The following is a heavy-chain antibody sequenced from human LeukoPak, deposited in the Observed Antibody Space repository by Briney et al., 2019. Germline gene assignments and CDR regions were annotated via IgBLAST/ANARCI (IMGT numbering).Heavy chain of an antibody. V-gene: IGHV4-34*01. CDR3: ARGLLYYMDV. Sequence: SETLSLTCAVYGGSFSGYYWSWIRQPPGKGLEWIGEINHSGSTNYNPSLKSRVIISVDTSKNQFSLKLSSVTAADTAVYYCARGLLYYMDVWGKGTTVTVSS. CDR2: INHSGST. D-gene: IGHD3-10*01. J-gene: IGHJ6*03. CDR1: GGSFSGYY.